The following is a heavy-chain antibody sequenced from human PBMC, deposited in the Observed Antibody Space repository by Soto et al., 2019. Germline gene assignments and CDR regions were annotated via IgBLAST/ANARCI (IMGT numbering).Heavy chain of an antibody. CDR1: GFTFSSYG. CDR3: VRVSAPANHDQNFGY. CDR2: ISSSSDST. Sequence: PGGSLTSSYAASGFTFSSYGMSWVRQAPGKGLEWVSYISSSSDSTYYTDSVKGRFTISRDNAKSSVFLQMNSLRVEDTAVYYCVRVSAPANHDQNFGYWGQGTLVTVSS. D-gene: IGHD2-2*01. V-gene: IGHV3-48*01. J-gene: IGHJ4*02.